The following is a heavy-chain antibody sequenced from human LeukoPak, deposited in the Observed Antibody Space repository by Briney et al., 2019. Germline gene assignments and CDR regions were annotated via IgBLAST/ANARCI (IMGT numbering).Heavy chain of an antibody. J-gene: IGHJ3*02. Sequence: SVKVSCKASGGTFSSYTISWVRQAPGQGLEWMGRIIPILGIANYAQKFQGRVTITADKSTSTAYMELSSLRSEDTAVYYYAGNTLSYYYDSSGYYNAFDIWGQGTMVTVSS. D-gene: IGHD3-22*01. CDR2: IIPILGIA. CDR3: AGNTLSYYYDSSGYYNAFDI. CDR1: GGTFSSYT. V-gene: IGHV1-69*02.